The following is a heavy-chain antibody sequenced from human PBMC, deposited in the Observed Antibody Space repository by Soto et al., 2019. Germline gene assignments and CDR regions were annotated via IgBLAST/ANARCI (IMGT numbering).Heavy chain of an antibody. V-gene: IGHV3-30-3*01. CDR2: ISYDGSNK. D-gene: IGHD2-2*01. Sequence: PGGSLRLSCAASGLTFSSYAMHWVRQAPGKGLEWVAVISYDGSNKYYADSVKGRFTISRDNSKNTPYLQMNSLRAEDTAVYYCARDPNPRDGGYCISTSCYAWVFDYWGQGTLVTVSS. J-gene: IGHJ4*02. CDR3: ARDPNPRDGGYCISTSCYAWVFDY. CDR1: GLTFSSYA.